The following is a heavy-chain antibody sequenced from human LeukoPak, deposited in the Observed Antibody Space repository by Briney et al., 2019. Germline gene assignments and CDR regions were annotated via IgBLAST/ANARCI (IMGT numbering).Heavy chain of an antibody. CDR3: ARARITTPPGAFDI. CDR2: IYSGGST. CDR1: GFTVSSNY. D-gene: IGHD5-24*01. Sequence: GGSLRLSCAASGFTVSSNYMSWVRQAPGKGLEWVSVIYSGGSTYYADSVKGRFTISRDNSKNTLYLQMNSLRAEDTAVYYCARARITTPPGAFDIWGQGTMVTVSS. J-gene: IGHJ3*02. V-gene: IGHV3-66*01.